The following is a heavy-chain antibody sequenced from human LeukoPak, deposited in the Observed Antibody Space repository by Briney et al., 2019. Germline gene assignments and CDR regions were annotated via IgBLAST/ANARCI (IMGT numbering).Heavy chain of an antibody. D-gene: IGHD5-18*01. CDR2: NQYSGST. J-gene: IGHJ6*04. CDR1: GGSIRSYY. CDR3: ARVLYSYAYVDV. Sequence: PSETLSLTCTVSGGSIRSYYWSWIRQPPGKGLEWIGYNQYSGSTNYNPSLKSRVTISIDTSKNQFSLKLSSVTAADTAVYYCARVLYSYAYVDVWGKGTTVTVSS. V-gene: IGHV4-59*01.